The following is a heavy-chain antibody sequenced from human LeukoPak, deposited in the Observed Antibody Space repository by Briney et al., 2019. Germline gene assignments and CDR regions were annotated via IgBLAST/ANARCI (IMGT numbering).Heavy chain of an antibody. Sequence: SETLSLTCTVSGGSISSYYWSWIRQPAGKGLEWIGRIYTSGSTNYNPSLKSRVTMSVDTSKNQFSLKLSSVTAADTAVYYCARGAAAGTEYNWFDPWGQGTLVTVSS. CDR1: GGSISSYY. J-gene: IGHJ5*02. CDR3: ARGAAAGTEYNWFDP. CDR2: IYTSGST. D-gene: IGHD6-13*01. V-gene: IGHV4-4*07.